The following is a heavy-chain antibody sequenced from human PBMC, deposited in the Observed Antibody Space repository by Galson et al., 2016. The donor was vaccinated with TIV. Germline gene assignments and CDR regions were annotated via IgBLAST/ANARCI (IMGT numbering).Heavy chain of an antibody. CDR1: GFTFSSYE. Sequence: SLRLSCAASGFTFSSYEVNWVRQAPGKGLEWISYISSRGTTLYYADSVKGRFTISRDNAKNSLNLQMNSLRAEDTALYYCAKMKGTLSGYYVGSGSFDGFDSWGQGILVTVSS. V-gene: IGHV3-48*03. D-gene: IGHD3-10*01. J-gene: IGHJ4*02. CDR2: ISSRGTTL. CDR3: AKMKGTLSGYYVGSGSFDGFDS.